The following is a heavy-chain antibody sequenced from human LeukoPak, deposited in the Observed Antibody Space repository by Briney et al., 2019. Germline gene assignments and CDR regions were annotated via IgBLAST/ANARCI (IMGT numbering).Heavy chain of an antibody. CDR2: IRTDGSTK. CDR3: AKDEVPSTSQQQLAWYFDY. V-gene: IGHV3-30*02. Sequence: GGSLRLSCAASGFIFSSYGMHWVRQAPGKGLEWVAFIRTDGSTKFYADSVKGRFTISRDNSKNTLYLQINSLRGEDTAAYYCAKDEVPSTSQQQLAWYFDYWGQGTLVTVSS. D-gene: IGHD6-13*01. CDR1: GFIFSSYG. J-gene: IGHJ4*02.